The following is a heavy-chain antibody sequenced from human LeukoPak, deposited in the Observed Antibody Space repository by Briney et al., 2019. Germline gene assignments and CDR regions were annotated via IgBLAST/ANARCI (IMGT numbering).Heavy chain of an antibody. CDR2: ISAYNGNT. D-gene: IGHD6-13*01. CDR1: GYTFTSYG. Sequence: GASVKVSCKASGYTFTSYGISWVRQAPGQGLEWMGWISAYNGNTNYAQKLQGRVTMTTDTSTSTAYMELRSLRSDDTAVYYCARDRIINVAAAYPDDAFDIWGQGTMVTVSS. J-gene: IGHJ3*02. V-gene: IGHV1-18*01. CDR3: ARDRIINVAAAYPDDAFDI.